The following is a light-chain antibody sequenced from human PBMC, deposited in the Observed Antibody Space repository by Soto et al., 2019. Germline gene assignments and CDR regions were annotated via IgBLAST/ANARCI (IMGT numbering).Light chain of an antibody. Sequence: QSVLTQPPSVSGALGQRVTISCTGSTSNIGAGYDVHWYQQLPGTAPKLLIYGNSNRPSGVPDRFSGSKSGTSASLAITGLQAEDEADYYCQSYDSSLGTYVFGTGTNLTVL. CDR3: QSYDSSLGTYV. CDR2: GNS. J-gene: IGLJ1*01. V-gene: IGLV1-40*01. CDR1: TSNIGAGYD.